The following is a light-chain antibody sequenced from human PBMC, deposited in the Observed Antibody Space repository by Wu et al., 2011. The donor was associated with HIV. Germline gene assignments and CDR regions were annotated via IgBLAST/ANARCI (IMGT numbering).Light chain of an antibody. V-gene: IGKV3D-20*02. Sequence: EIVLTQSPGTLSLSPGERATLSCRASQSVISSYIAWYQHKPGQAPRXLFAGASSRATGIPDRFSGSGSGTDFTLTINSLEPEDFAVYFCQQRSSWPLTFGQGTRLEIK. CDR1: QSVISSY. CDR2: GAS. J-gene: IGKJ5*01. CDR3: QQRSSWPLT.